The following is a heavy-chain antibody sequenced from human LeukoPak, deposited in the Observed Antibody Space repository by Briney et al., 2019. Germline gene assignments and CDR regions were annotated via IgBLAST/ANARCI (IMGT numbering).Heavy chain of an antibody. CDR3: ARGRATMVVTPDDAFDI. J-gene: IGHJ3*02. CDR2: INPSGGST. CDR1: GYTVTSYS. V-gene: IGHV1-46*01. Sequence: GASVKVSCKASGYTVTSYSMHWGREAPGQGLECMGIINPSGGSTSYAQKFQGRVTMTRDTSTSTVYMELSSLRSEDTAVYYCARGRATMVVTPDDAFDIWGQGTMVTVSS. D-gene: IGHD4-23*01.